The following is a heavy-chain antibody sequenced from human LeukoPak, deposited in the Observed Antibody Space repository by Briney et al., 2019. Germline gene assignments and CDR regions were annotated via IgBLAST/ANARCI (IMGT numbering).Heavy chain of an antibody. J-gene: IGHJ6*02. D-gene: IGHD6-19*01. CDR3: ARGTSIAVAGTAPYYSYYGMDV. Sequence: GASVKVFCRASGYTFTSYGISWVRQAPGQGLGWMGWSSDYNGNTDYSQKFRGRVTMTTDTSTSTAYMELRSLRSDDTAVYYCARGTSIAVAGTAPYYSYYGMDVWGQGTTVTVSS. CDR2: SSDYNGNT. CDR1: GYTFTSYG. V-gene: IGHV1-18*01.